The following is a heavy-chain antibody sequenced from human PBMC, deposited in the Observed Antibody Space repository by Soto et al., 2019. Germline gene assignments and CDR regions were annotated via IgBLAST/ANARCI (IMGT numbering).Heavy chain of an antibody. CDR3: ARVVPGAEAWFGP. J-gene: IGHJ5*02. CDR1: RYTFANYG. V-gene: IGHV1-18*01. Sequence: ASVKVSWKNSRYTFANYGITWVRQAPGQPLEWLGWISLYSDGTNYAQKFQGRVSMTTDTSTTTAYMELRSLRSDDTAVYYCARVVPGAEAWFGPWGQGTLVTVSS. D-gene: IGHD2-2*01. CDR2: ISLYSDGT.